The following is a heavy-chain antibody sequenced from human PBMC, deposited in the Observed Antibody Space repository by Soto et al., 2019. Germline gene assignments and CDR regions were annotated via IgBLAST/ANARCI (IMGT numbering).Heavy chain of an antibody. CDR2: IFSSGST. D-gene: IGHD2-21*02. CDR3: ARDQGVVVTADNWFDP. V-gene: IGHV4-4*07. Sequence: PSETLSLTCTVSGGSITDYSWVWIRQPAGKGLEWIGRIFSSGSTNYNPSLKGRITMSLDTSKNQFSLKLNSATATDTAVYFRARDQGVVVTADNWFDPWDQGILVTV. J-gene: IGHJ5*02. CDR1: GGSITDYS.